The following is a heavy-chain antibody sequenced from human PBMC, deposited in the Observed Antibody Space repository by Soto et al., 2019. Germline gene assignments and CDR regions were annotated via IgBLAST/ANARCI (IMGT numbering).Heavy chain of an antibody. CDR1: GGSISSGGYY. CDR2: IYYSGST. CDR3: ERAEDYYDSSGYYHNWFDL. Sequence: SETLSLTCTVSGGSISSGGYYWSWIRQHPGKGLEWIGYIYYSGSTYYNPSLKSRVTISVDTSKNQFSLKLSSVTAADTAVYYCERAEDYYDSSGYYHNWFDLWGQGTLVSVSS. V-gene: IGHV4-31*03. D-gene: IGHD3-22*01. J-gene: IGHJ5*02.